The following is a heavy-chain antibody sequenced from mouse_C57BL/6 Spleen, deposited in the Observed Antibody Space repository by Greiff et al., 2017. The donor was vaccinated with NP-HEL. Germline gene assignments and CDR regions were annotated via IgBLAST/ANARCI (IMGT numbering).Heavy chain of an antibody. D-gene: IGHD3-1*01. CDR2: IDPSDSYT. CDR3: ARSGGAY. CDR1: GYTFTSYW. V-gene: IGHV1-50*01. J-gene: IGHJ3*01. Sequence: QQSCKASGYTFTSYWMQWVKQRPGQGLEWIGEIDPSDSYTNYNQKFKGKATLTVDTSSSTAYMQRSSLTSEDSAVYYCARSGGAYWGQGTLVTVSA.